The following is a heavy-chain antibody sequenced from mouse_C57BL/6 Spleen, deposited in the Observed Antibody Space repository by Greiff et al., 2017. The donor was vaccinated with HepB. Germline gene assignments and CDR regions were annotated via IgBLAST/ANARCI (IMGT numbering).Heavy chain of an antibody. CDR3: AVGFDY. V-gene: IGHV1-61*01. Sequence: QVHVKQPGAELVRPGSSVKLSCKASGYTFTSYWMDWVKQRPGQGLEWIGNIYPSDSETHYNQKFKDKATLTVDKSSSTAYMQLSSLTSEDSADYYCAVGFDYWGQGTTLTVSS. CDR1: GYTFTSYW. J-gene: IGHJ2*01. CDR2: IYPSDSET.